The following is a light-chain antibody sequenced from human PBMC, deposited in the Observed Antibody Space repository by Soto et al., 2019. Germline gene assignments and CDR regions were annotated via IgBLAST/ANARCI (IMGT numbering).Light chain of an antibody. CDR1: SSDVGGYNY. Sequence: QSALTQPASVSGSPGQSITISCTGTSSDVGGYNYVSWYQQHPGKAPKLMIYDVSNRPSGVSNRSSGSKSGNTASLTISGLQAEDEADYYCSSYTGSTTYVFGIGTKVSVL. V-gene: IGLV2-14*01. CDR3: SSYTGSTTYV. J-gene: IGLJ1*01. CDR2: DVS.